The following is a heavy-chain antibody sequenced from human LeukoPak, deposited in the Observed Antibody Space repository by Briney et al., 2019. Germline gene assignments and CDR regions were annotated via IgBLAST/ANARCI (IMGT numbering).Heavy chain of an antibody. CDR1: GFTFSSYA. CDR2: ISGSGGST. CDR3: ARDGIVVVPAAKVYYYMDV. Sequence: PGGSLRLSCAASGFTFSSYAMSWVRQAPGKGLEWVSAISGSGGSTYYADSVKGRFTISRDNSKNTLYLQMNSLRAEDTAVYYCARDGIVVVPAAKVYYYMDVWGKGTTVTVSS. J-gene: IGHJ6*03. V-gene: IGHV3-23*01. D-gene: IGHD2-2*01.